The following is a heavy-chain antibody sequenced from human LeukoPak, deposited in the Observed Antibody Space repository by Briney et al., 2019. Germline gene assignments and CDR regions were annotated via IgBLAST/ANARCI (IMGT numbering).Heavy chain of an antibody. V-gene: IGHV1-2*02. CDR1: GYTFTGYY. J-gene: IGHJ3*02. CDR2: INPNSGGT. CDR3: ARNIWFGESADAFDI. D-gene: IGHD3-10*01. Sequence: RASVKVSCKASGYTFTGYYMHWVRQAPGQGLEWMRWINPNSGGTNYAQKFQGRVTMTRDKSIRTAYMELSRLTSDDTAVYYCARNIWFGESADAFDIWGQGTMVTVSS.